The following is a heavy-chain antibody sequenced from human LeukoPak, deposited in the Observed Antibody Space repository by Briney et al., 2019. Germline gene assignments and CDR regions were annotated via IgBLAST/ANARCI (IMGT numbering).Heavy chain of an antibody. CDR3: ARGRPYYYDSSGYPPFGY. V-gene: IGHV1-18*01. J-gene: IGHJ4*02. Sequence: ASVKVSCKASGYTFTSYGISWVRQAPGQGLEWMGWISAYNGNTNYAQKLQGRVTMTTDTSTSTAYMELRSLRSDDTAVYYCARGRPYYYDSSGYPPFGYWGQGTLVTVSS. D-gene: IGHD3-22*01. CDR2: ISAYNGNT. CDR1: GYTFTSYG.